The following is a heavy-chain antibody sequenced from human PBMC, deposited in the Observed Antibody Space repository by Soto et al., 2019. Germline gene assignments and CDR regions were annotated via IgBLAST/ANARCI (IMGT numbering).Heavy chain of an antibody. Sequence: QLQLQESGSGLVKPSQTLSLTCAVSGGSISSGGYSWSWIQQPPGKGLEWIGYIYHSGSTYYNPSLKSRVTISVDRSKNQFSLKLSSVTAADTAVYYCARGLGSGSYSHWGQGTLVTVSS. V-gene: IGHV4-30-2*01. CDR3: ARGLGSGSYSH. CDR2: IYHSGST. J-gene: IGHJ4*02. D-gene: IGHD3-10*01. CDR1: GGSISSGGYS.